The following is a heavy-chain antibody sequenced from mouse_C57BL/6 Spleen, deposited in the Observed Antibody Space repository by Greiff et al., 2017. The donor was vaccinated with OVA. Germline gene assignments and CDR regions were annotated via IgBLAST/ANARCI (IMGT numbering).Heavy chain of an antibody. CDR1: GYTFTSYD. D-gene: IGHD1-3*01. J-gene: IGHJ2*01. CDR2: IYPRDGST. CDR3: ARGRGSPDY. Sequence: VPLQQSGPELVKPGASVKLSCTASGYTFTSYDLHWVQQRPGQGLEWIGWIYPRDGSTKYNEKFKGKATLTVDTSSSTAYMELHSLTSEDSAVYCCARGRGSPDYWGKGTTLTVSS. V-gene: IGHV1-85*01.